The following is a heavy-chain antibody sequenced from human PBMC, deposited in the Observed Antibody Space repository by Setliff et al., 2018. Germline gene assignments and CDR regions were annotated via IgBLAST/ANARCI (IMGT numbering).Heavy chain of an antibody. CDR3: AKIKAGGGSFDI. D-gene: IGHD3-16*01. Sequence: SSETLSLTCTVSGGSISSYYWSWMRQPPGKGLEWIGYMYISGITNSNPSLKSRVTMSLDTSRNQFSLKLSSVTAADTAVYYCAKIKAGGGSFDIWGQGTMVTVS. J-gene: IGHJ3*02. CDR1: GGSISSYY. CDR2: MYISGIT. V-gene: IGHV4-4*08.